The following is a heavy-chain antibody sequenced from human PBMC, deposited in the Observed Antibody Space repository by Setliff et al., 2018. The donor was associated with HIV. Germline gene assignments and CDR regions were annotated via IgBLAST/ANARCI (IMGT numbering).Heavy chain of an antibody. D-gene: IGHD5-18*01. V-gene: IGHV4-59*12. J-gene: IGHJ1*01. CDR1: GGSISSYY. CDR3: VRGGYSYGFGRHRAYFQY. Sequence: SETLSLTCTVSGGSISSYYWSWIRQPPGKGLEWIGYIYYSGSTNYNPSLKSRVTISVDTSKNQFSLRLSSVTAADTAVYYCVRGGYSYGFGRHRAYFQYWGQGTQVTVSS. CDR2: IYYSGST.